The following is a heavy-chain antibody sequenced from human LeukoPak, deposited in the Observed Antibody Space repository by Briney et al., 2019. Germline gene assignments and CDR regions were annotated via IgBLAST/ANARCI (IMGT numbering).Heavy chain of an antibody. J-gene: IGHJ4*02. CDR1: GGSISSGGYY. D-gene: IGHD1-26*01. CDR2: IYYSGST. CDR3: ARGRGAMTKWES. Sequence: SETLSLTCTVSGGSISSGGYYWSWIRRHPGKGLEWIGYIYYSGSTYYNPSLKSRVTISVDTSKNQFSLKLSSVTAADTAVYYCARGRGAMTKWESWGQGTLVTVSS. V-gene: IGHV4-31*03.